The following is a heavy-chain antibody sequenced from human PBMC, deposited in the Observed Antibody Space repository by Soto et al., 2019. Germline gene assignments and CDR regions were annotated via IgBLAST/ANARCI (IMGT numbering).Heavy chain of an antibody. CDR1: GYSFTRYW. V-gene: IGHV5-10-1*01. CDR3: ATLYYYDSSGYYYGYYYYGMDV. Sequence: WESLTIACKCSGYSFTRYWISWVRQMPGKGREWMGRIDPSDSYTNYSPSFQGHVTISADKSISTAYLQWSSLKASDTAMYYCATLYYYDSSGYYYGYYYYGMDVWGQGTTVTVSS. J-gene: IGHJ6*02. CDR2: IDPSDSYT. D-gene: IGHD3-22*01.